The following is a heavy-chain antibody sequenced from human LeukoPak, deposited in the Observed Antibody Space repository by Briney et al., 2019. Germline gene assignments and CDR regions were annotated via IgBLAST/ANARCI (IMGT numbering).Heavy chain of an antibody. CDR1: GFTFSSYS. Sequence: GGSLRLSCAASGFTFSSYSMNWVRQAPGKGLEWVSYISSSSSTIYYADSVKGRFTISRDNAKNSLYLQMNSLRAEDTAVYYCARSPGGSSSWSHYYYGMDAWGQGTTVTVSS. CDR2: ISSSSSTI. J-gene: IGHJ6*02. CDR3: ARSPGGSSSWSHYYYGMDA. D-gene: IGHD6-13*01. V-gene: IGHV3-48*04.